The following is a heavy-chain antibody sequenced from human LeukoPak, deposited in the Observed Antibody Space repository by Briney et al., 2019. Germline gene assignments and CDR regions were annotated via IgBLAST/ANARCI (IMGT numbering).Heavy chain of an antibody. Sequence: ASVKVSCKASGYTFTGYYMHWVRQAPGQGLEWMGWINPNSGGTNYAQKFQGRVTMTRNTSISTAYMELSSLRSEDTAVYYCASCSEYSSSWSSGCNWFDPWGQGTLVTVSS. CDR2: INPNSGGT. D-gene: IGHD6-13*01. CDR3: ASCSEYSSSWSSGCNWFDP. J-gene: IGHJ5*02. CDR1: GYTFTGYY. V-gene: IGHV1-2*02.